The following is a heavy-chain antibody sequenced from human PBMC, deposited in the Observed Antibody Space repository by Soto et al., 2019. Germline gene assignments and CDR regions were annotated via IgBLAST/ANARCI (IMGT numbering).Heavy chain of an antibody. D-gene: IGHD5-12*01. Sequence: GGSLRLSCAASGFTFSSYWMHWVRQAPGKGLVWVSRIKSDGSSTTYADSVKARFTISRDNANNTLYLQMNNLRAEDTAVYYCVRDIWLQIYDGFDILGQGTMVTVSS. CDR3: VRDIWLQIYDGFDI. V-gene: IGHV3-74*01. CDR1: GFTFSSYW. CDR2: IKSDGSST. J-gene: IGHJ3*02.